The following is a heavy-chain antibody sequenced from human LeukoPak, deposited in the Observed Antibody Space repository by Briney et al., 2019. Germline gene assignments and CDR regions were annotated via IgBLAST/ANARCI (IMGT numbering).Heavy chain of an antibody. D-gene: IGHD5-18*01. CDR1: GFTVSSSY. J-gene: IGHJ4*02. Sequence: PGGSLRLSCAASGFTVSSSYLSWVRQAPGKGLEWVSVIYSGGGTYYADSVKGRFTISRDNSKNTLYLQMNTLSAEDTAVYYCARADWDTAMIDYWGQGTLVTVSS. CDR2: IYSGGGT. V-gene: IGHV3-66*01. CDR3: ARADWDTAMIDY.